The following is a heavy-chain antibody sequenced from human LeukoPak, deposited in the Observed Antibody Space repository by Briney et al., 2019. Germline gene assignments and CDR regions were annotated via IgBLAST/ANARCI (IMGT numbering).Heavy chain of an antibody. CDR1: GGSISSSSYY. Sequence: SETLSLTCTVSGGSISSSSYYWGWIRQPPGKGLEWIGSIYHSGSTYYNPSLKSRVTISVDTSKNQFSLKLSSVTAADTAVYYCAGQRTYYYDSSGYYRRSSFDYWGQGTLVTVSS. CDR3: AGQRTYYYDSSGYYRRSSFDY. J-gene: IGHJ4*02. CDR2: IYHSGST. V-gene: IGHV4-39*07. D-gene: IGHD3-22*01.